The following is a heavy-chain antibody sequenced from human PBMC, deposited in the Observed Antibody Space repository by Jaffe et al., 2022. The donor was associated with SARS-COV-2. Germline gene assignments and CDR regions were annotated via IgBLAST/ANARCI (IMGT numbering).Heavy chain of an antibody. J-gene: IGHJ4*02. Sequence: EVQLLESGGGLVQPGGSLRLSCAASGFTFSSYAMSWVRQAPGKGLEWVSAISGSGGSTYYADSVKGRFTISRDNSKNTLYLQMNSLRAEDTAVYYCAKGHPKMIGWYEPFDYWGQGTLVTVSS. D-gene: IGHD6-19*01. CDR3: AKGHPKMIGWYEPFDY. V-gene: IGHV3-23*01. CDR1: GFTFSSYA. CDR2: ISGSGGST.